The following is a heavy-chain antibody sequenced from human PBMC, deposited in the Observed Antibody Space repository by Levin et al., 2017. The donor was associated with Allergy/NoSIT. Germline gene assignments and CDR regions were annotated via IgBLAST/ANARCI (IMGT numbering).Heavy chain of an antibody. D-gene: IGHD2-2*01. CDR2: INTNTGNP. CDR3: ARLGDIVVVPAAIRPGKTNNWFDP. V-gene: IGHV7-4-1*02. Sequence: ASVKVSCKASGYTFTSYAMNWVRQAPGQGLEWMGWINTNTGNPTYAQGFTGRFVFSLDTSVSTAYLQISSLKAEDTAVYYCARLGDIVVVPAAIRPGKTNNWFDPWGQGTLVTVSS. CDR1: GYTFTSYA. J-gene: IGHJ5*02.